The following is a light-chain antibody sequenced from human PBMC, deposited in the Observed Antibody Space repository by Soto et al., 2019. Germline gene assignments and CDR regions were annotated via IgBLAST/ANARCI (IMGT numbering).Light chain of an antibody. Sequence: VGDRVTITCRASQGIRNDLGWYQQKPGKAPKLLIYAASSLQSGVPSRFSGSGSATDFTLTISSLQPEDFATYYCLQDYNYPWTFGQGTKVDIK. CDR1: QGIRND. J-gene: IGKJ1*01. V-gene: IGKV1-6*01. CDR2: AAS. CDR3: LQDYNYPWT.